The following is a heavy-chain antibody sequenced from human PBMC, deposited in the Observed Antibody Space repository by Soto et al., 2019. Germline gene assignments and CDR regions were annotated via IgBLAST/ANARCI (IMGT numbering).Heavy chain of an antibody. Sequence: EVQLVESGGGLVQPGGSLRLACAASGLTFSDHHMDWVRQAPGKGLEWVGRIKKRADSYTTHYSASVKGRFTISRDDSRNSLSLQMDSLKTEDTAVYYCADVGPAFGLDVWGQGTTVTVSS. J-gene: IGHJ6*02. CDR2: IKKRADSYTT. V-gene: IGHV3-72*01. CDR3: ADVGPAFGLDV. CDR1: GLTFSDHH. D-gene: IGHD1-26*01.